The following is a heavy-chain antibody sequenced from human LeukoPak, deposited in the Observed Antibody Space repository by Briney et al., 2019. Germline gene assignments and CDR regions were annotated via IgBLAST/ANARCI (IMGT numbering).Heavy chain of an antibody. Sequence: GESLKISCKGSGSSFTSYWISWVRQKPGKGLEWMGRIDPSDSSTNYSPSLQGHVTISADKSIITASLQWSSLKASDTAMYYCARQRGVGALDMWGQGTLVTVSS. CDR1: GSSFTSYW. J-gene: IGHJ3*02. V-gene: IGHV5-10-1*01. CDR2: IDPSDSST. CDR3: ARQRGVGALDM.